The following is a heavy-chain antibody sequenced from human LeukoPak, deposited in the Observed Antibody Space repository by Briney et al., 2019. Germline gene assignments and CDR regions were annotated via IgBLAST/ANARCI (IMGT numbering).Heavy chain of an antibody. D-gene: IGHD1-7*01. CDR1: GGSISSYY. CDR3: VQNIPGTVEY. Sequence: SETLSLTCTVSGGSISSYYGGWIRQPPGKGLECIGNIYSSGTTYYNPSLKSRVTISIDASKSQFSLRLSSVAAADTALYYCVQNIPGTVEYWGQGTLVTVSS. CDR2: IYSSGTT. J-gene: IGHJ4*02. V-gene: IGHV4-59*04.